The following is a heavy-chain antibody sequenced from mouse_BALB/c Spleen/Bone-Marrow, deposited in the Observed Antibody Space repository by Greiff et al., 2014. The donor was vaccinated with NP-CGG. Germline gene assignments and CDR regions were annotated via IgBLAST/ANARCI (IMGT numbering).Heavy chain of an antibody. CDR3: ARDYYGFSYGFAY. Sequence: EVQLQQSGPELVKPGASMKISCKASGYSFTGYTMNWVKQSHGKNLEWIGLINPCNGGTNYNQKFKGKATLTVDKSSSTAYMELLSLTSEDSAVYYCARDYYGFSYGFAYWGQGTLVTVSA. CDR1: GYSFTGYT. CDR2: INPCNGGT. D-gene: IGHD1-1*01. V-gene: IGHV1-18*01. J-gene: IGHJ3*01.